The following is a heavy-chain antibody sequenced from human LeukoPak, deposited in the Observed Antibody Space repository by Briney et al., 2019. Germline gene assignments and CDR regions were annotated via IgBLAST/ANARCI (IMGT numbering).Heavy chain of an antibody. J-gene: IGHJ3*01. D-gene: IGHD3-16*02. CDR3: ARDMELST. V-gene: IGHV3-23*01. CDR1: GFMFRDAA. CDR2: IASSGLNT. Sequence: GGSLRLSCAASGFMFRDAAMTWVRQAPGKGLERVSLIASSGLNTYYADSVRGRFTISRDNSKNTLSLQMNSLRVEDTAIYYCARDMELSTWGLGTLVTVFS.